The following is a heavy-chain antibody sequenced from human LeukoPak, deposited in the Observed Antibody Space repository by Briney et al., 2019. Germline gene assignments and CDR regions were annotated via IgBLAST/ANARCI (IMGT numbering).Heavy chain of an antibody. D-gene: IGHD2-21*02. CDR3: ARDYCGGDCFPDY. Sequence: ASVRVSCKASGYTFTGYYVHWVRQAPGQGLEWMGRINPNSGDTNYAQKFQGRVTMTRDTSISTAYMELSRLRSDDTAVYYCARDYCGGDCFPDYWGQGTLVTVSS. V-gene: IGHV1-2*06. CDR2: INPNSGDT. J-gene: IGHJ4*02. CDR1: GYTFTGYY.